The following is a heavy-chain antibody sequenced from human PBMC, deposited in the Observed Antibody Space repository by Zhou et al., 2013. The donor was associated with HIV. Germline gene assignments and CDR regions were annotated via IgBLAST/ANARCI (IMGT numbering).Heavy chain of an antibody. Sequence: QVRLVQSGTQLKKPGASMRISCKASGYTFTNYGIIWVRQAPGQGLEWVGWISVRNGNVSYAHKLQDRVTLTTDTSTATAFMDLRSLRSDDTAIYYCASRNYWGQGTLVTVSS. CDR1: GYTFTNYG. CDR3: ASRNY. J-gene: IGHJ4*02. CDR2: ISVRNGNV. V-gene: IGHV1-18*01.